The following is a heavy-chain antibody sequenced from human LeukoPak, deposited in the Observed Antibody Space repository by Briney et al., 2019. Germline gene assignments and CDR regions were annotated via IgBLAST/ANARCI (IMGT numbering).Heavy chain of an antibody. J-gene: IGHJ4*02. Sequence: GGSLRLSCAASGFSVSSNYMTWVRQAPGKGLEWVSVIYSGGTTYYADSVKGRFTISRDNSKSTLYLQMNSLRAEDTAVYYCARGRWVYDSSGFYSDYWGQGTLVTVSS. V-gene: IGHV3-53*01. CDR3: ARGRWVYDSSGFYSDY. CDR2: IYSGGTT. D-gene: IGHD3-22*01. CDR1: GFSVSSNY.